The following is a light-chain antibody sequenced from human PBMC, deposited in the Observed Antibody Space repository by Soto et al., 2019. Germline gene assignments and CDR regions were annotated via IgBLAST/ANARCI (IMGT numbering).Light chain of an antibody. CDR1: HNIYIW. CDR2: KAS. V-gene: IGKV1-5*03. CDR3: QQSNVYPYT. Sequence: DIQMTQSPSTLSASVGDRVTITCRASHNIYIWLAWYQQKPGKAPTLLIYKASSLEVGVPSRFSSSVSGTEFTLTMTSLQPDDFAIYYWQQSNVYPYTFGQGTRLEMK. J-gene: IGKJ2*01.